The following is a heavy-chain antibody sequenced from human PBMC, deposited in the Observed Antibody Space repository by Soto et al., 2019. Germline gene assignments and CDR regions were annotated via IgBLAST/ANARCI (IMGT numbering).Heavy chain of an antibody. Sequence: PGGSLRLSCVASGFTFSSYAMSWVRQAPGKGLEWVSAISGSGGSTYYADSVKGRFTISRDNSKNTLYLQMNSLRAEDTAVYYCAKRGPFGVVIKAHYYYYVDVWGKGTTVTVSS. CDR1: GFTFSSYA. D-gene: IGHD3-3*01. V-gene: IGHV3-23*01. CDR2: ISGSGGST. CDR3: AKRGPFGVVIKAHYYYYVDV. J-gene: IGHJ6*03.